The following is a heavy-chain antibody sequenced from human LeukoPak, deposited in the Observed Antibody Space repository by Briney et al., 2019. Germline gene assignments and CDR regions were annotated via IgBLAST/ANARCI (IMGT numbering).Heavy chain of an antibody. CDR1: GFTFSSYW. CDR3: AELGITMIGGV. Sequence: GGSLRLSCAASGFTFSSYWMSWVRQAPGKGLEGVSYISSSGSTIYYADSVKGRFTISRDNAKNSLYLQMNSLRAEDTAVYYCAELGITMIGGVWGKGTTVTISS. CDR2: ISSSGSTI. J-gene: IGHJ6*04. D-gene: IGHD3-10*02. V-gene: IGHV3-48*04.